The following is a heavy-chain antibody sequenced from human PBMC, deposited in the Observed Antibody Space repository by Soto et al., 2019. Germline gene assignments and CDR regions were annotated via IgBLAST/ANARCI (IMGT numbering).Heavy chain of an antibody. CDR1: GGFISSYY. V-gene: IGHV4-59*01. CDR3: AIDSGGLAAATYYSVMLD. Sequence: ETLSLTCTVSGGFISSYYWSWIRQPPGKGLEWIGCVYYSGSTNYNPSLKSRVTISVDTSKNQFSLKLSSVTAADTAVYYCAIDSGGLAAATYYSVMLDWALAITV. CDR2: VYYSGST. J-gene: IGHJ6*02. D-gene: IGHD6-13*01.